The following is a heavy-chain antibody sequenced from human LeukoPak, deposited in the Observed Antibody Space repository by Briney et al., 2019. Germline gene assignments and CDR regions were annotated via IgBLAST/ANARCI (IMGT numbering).Heavy chain of an antibody. V-gene: IGHV1-69*13. D-gene: IGHD2-2*01. Sequence: SLKVSCEASGGTFSSYAISCARQAPGQGLECMGGIIPILGTANYGEKFQGRVTITADESTSTAYMELSSLRSEDTAVYYCACCSSTSCPTGDRYFDLWGRGTLVTVSS. J-gene: IGHJ2*01. CDR1: GGTFSSYA. CDR2: IIPILGTA. CDR3: ACCSSTSCPTGDRYFDL.